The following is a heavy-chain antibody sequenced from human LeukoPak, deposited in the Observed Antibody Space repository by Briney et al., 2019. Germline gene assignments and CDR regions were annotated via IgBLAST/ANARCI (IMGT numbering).Heavy chain of an antibody. J-gene: IGHJ5*02. CDR1: GGSISNSNYY. CDR3: ARRAIPAEGSFDP. Sequence: SETLSLTCTVSGGSISNSNYYWNWIRRPPWEGLEWIGRISYTGSTYYNTSLKSRVTISVDTSKNQFSLELTSVTAADTAVYYCARRAIPAEGSFDPWGQGTLVTVSS. CDR2: ISYTGST. V-gene: IGHV4-39*01. D-gene: IGHD6-13*01.